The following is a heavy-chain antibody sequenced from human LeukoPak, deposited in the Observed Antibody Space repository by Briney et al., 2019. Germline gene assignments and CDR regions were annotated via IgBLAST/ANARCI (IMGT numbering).Heavy chain of an antibody. J-gene: IGHJ5*02. D-gene: IGHD5-12*01. Sequence: GASVNVSCKASGYTFTGYYMHWVRQAPGQGLEWMGWINPNSGGTNYAQKFQGRVTMTRDTSISTAYMELSRLRSDDTAVYYCARVATITMSWFDPWGQGTLVTVSS. V-gene: IGHV1-2*02. CDR2: INPNSGGT. CDR1: GYTFTGYY. CDR3: ARVATITMSWFDP.